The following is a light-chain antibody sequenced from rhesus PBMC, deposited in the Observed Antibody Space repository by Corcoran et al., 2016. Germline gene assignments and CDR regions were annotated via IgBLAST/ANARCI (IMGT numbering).Light chain of an antibody. CDR3: YQHSSGYS. CDR1: QSVSSY. Sequence: PATLSLSPGERATLSCRASQSVSSYLAWYQQKPGQATRLLIYGASSRATGIPDRFSGSGPGTDFTLTFSSLEPEDVGVYHCYQHSSGYSFGQGTKVEIK. CDR2: GAS. J-gene: IGKJ2*01. V-gene: IGKV3-10*01.